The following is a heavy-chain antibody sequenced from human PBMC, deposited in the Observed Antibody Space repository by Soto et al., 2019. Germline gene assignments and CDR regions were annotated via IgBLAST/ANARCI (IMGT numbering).Heavy chain of an antibody. V-gene: IGHV4-59*01. D-gene: IGHD6-13*01. CDR1: VGSISPYY. Sequence: QVQLQESGPGLVKPSETLSLTCTVSVGSISPYYWSWIRQPPGKGLEWIGYVYYSGNTNYNPSLESRVTISVDTSRNRFSLNLTSATAADTAVYYCARKGAAASYAHYYMDVWGRGTAVTVSS. CDR2: VYYSGNT. CDR3: ARKGAAASYAHYYMDV. J-gene: IGHJ6*03.